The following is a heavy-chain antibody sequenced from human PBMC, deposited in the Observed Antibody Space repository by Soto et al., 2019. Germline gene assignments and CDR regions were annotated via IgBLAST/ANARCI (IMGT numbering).Heavy chain of an antibody. Sequence: QVQLVQSGAEVKKPGSSVKVSCKASGGTFSSYAISWVRQAPGQGLEWMGGIIPIFGTANYAQKFQGRVTITADESTSTAYMELSSLRSEDTAVYYCARARGVWPATTEGAFDIWGQGTMVTVSS. CDR1: GGTFSSYA. D-gene: IGHD1-26*01. J-gene: IGHJ3*02. CDR2: IIPIFGTA. V-gene: IGHV1-69*01. CDR3: ARARGVWPATTEGAFDI.